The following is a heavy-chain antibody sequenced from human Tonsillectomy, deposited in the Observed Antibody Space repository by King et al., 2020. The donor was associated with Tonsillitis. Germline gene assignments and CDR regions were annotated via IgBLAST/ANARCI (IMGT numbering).Heavy chain of an antibody. CDR2: INHSGSA. J-gene: IGHJ3*02. CDR3: ARGLRAVAGPKWGDAFDI. Sequence: QVQLQQWGAGLLKPSETLSLTCAVYGGFFSGYYWSWIRQSPGTGLQWIGEINHSGSANYNPSLKSRVTISEDTSKNQLSLKLTSVTAAETAVYYCARGLRAVAGPKWGDAFDIWGQGTMVTVSS. CDR1: GGFFSGYY. V-gene: IGHV4-34*01. D-gene: IGHD6-19*01.